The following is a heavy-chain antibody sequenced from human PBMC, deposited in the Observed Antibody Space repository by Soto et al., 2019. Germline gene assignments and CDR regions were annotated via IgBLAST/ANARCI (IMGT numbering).Heavy chain of an antibody. V-gene: IGHV1-18*01. CDR2: ISTYSGNT. Sequence: QVQLVQAGAEVKKPGASVKVSCKACGYTFTTYGINWVRRARGQGLEWMGWISTYSGNTKYAQKLQGRVAMTTDTSTSIAYMELRSLRSDDTAVYYCARDQGYSTSSPYFYGMDVWGQGTTVTVSS. D-gene: IGHD6-6*01. J-gene: IGHJ6*02. CDR3: ARDQGYSTSSPYFYGMDV. CDR1: GYTFTTYG.